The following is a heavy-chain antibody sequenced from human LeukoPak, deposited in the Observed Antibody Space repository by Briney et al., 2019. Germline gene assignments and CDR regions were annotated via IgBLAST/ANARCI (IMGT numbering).Heavy chain of an antibody. Sequence: SETLSLTCTVSGGSISSYYWSWIRQPPGKGLEWIGCSHYSGSTSYSPSLKSRVTMSVDTSKNQFSLKLSSVIAADTAVYYCARHSAGTTYDYWGQGTLVTVSS. V-gene: IGHV4-59*08. J-gene: IGHJ4*02. CDR1: GGSISSYY. CDR3: ARHSAGTTYDY. D-gene: IGHD1-7*01. CDR2: SHYSGST.